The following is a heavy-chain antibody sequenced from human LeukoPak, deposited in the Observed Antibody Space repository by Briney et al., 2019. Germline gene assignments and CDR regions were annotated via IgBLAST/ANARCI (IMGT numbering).Heavy chain of an antibody. J-gene: IGHJ4*02. CDR2: ISGSGGST. CDR3: ANHHYYFDY. V-gene: IGHV3-23*01. CDR1: GFTFSSYA. Sequence: GGSLRLSCAAAGFTFSSYAMTWVRQAPGKGLEWVSGISGSGGSTYYADSVKGRFTISRDNSKNTLYLQMNSLRAEDTAVYYCANHHYYFDYWGREPWSPSLQ.